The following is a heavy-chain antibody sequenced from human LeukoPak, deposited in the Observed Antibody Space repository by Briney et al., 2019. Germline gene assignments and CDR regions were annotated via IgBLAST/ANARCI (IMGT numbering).Heavy chain of an antibody. Sequence: PGGSLRLAWAAYGFTFSSYSMNWDRQAPGKGLEWVSYISSSSSTIYYADSVKGRFTISRDNAKNSLYLQMNSLRAEDTAVYYCARNRGAWGQGTLVTVSS. CDR1: GFTFSSYS. CDR2: ISSSSSTI. V-gene: IGHV3-48*04. CDR3: ARNRGA. D-gene: IGHD1-14*01. J-gene: IGHJ5*02.